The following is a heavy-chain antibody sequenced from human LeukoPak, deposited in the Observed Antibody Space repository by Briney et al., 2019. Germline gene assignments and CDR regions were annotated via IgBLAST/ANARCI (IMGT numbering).Heavy chain of an antibody. CDR3: TRRDSPTKWFDP. J-gene: IGHJ5*02. V-gene: IGHV4-39*01. D-gene: IGHD5-18*01. Sequence: PSETLSLTCSVSVGSLTTSFYCNWIRQPPGQGLEWIGSTHYSGSNSYNPSLSSRVSMSVDTSRHQCFLRLTSVTAADTAVYYCTRRDSPTKWFDPWGQGTLVTVSS. CDR1: VGSLTTSFY. CDR2: THYSGSN.